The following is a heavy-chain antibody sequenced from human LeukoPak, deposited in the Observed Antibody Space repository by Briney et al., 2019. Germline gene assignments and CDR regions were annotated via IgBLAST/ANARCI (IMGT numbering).Heavy chain of an antibody. J-gene: IGHJ4*02. CDR2: MRYDGSDR. D-gene: IGHD1-26*01. CDR1: GFTFSGYG. V-gene: IGHV3-30*02. CDR3: ARGGSYFGTLDY. Sequence: GGSLRLSCAASGFTFSGYGMYWVRQAPGKGLEWVAFMRYDGSDRNYADSVKGRFTISRDNSKNTLYLQMNSLRVEDAAVYYCARGGSYFGTLDYWGQGTLVTVSS.